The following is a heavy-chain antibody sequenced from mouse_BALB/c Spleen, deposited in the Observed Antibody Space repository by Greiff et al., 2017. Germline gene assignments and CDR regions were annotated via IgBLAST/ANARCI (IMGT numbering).Heavy chain of an antibody. D-gene: IGHD1-1*01. CDR3: ARADYYGSRYAMDY. Sequence: EVQGVESGGGLVQPGGSRKLSCAASGFTFSSFGMHWVRQAPEKGLEWVAYISSGSSTIYYADTVKGRFTISSDNPKNTLFLQMTSLRSEDTAMYYCARADYYGSRYAMDYWGQGTSVTVSS. CDR1: GFTFSSFG. V-gene: IGHV5-17*02. J-gene: IGHJ4*01. CDR2: ISSGSSTI.